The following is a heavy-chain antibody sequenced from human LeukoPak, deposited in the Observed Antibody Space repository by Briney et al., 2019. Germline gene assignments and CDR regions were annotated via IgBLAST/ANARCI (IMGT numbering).Heavy chain of an antibody. V-gene: IGHV3-23*01. CDR2: ISGSDGST. Sequence: GGSLRLSCAASGFTFSSYAMSWVRQAPGKGLEWVSTISGSDGSTFYAGSVKGRFTISRDNSKNTLDLQMNNLRAEDTAVYYCAKARSVTWIVVAFDYWGQGTLVTVSS. CDR1: GFTFSSYA. J-gene: IGHJ4*02. CDR3: AKARSVTWIVVAFDY. D-gene: IGHD3-22*01.